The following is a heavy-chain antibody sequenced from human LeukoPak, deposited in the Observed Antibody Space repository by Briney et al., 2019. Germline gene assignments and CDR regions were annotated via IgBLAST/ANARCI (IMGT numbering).Heavy chain of an antibody. Sequence: PSETLSLTCTVSGGSISSYYWSWVRQAPGKGLEWVSSISSSSSYIYYADSVKGRFTISRDNAKNSLYLQMNSLRAEDTAVYYCAREGPPADYWGQGTLVTVSS. J-gene: IGHJ4*02. V-gene: IGHV3-21*01. CDR3: AREGPPADY. CDR2: ISSSSSYI. CDR1: GGSISSYY.